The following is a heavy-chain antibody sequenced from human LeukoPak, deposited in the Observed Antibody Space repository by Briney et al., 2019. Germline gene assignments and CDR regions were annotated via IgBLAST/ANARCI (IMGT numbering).Heavy chain of an antibody. CDR3: ARDPRGYSYGYGPHYGMDV. J-gene: IGHJ6*02. Sequence: SETLSLTCAVSGGSISSSNWWSWVRQPPGKGLEWIGEIYHSGSTNYNPSLKSRVTISVDKSKNQFSLKLSSVTAADTAVYYCARDPRGYSYGYGPHYGMDVWGRGTTVTVSS. D-gene: IGHD5-18*01. CDR2: IYHSGST. CDR1: GGSISSSNW. V-gene: IGHV4-4*02.